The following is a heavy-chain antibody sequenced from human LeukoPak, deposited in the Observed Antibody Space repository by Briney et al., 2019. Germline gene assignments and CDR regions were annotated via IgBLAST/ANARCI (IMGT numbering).Heavy chain of an antibody. V-gene: IGHV4-59*01. CDR1: GGSISSYY. Sequence: PSETLSLTCTVSGGSISSYYWSWIRQPPGKGLEWIGYIYYSGSTNYNPSLKSRVTISVDTSKSQFSLKLSSVTAADTAVYYCAREGRHYYDSSGYYQYFDYWGQGTLVTVSS. J-gene: IGHJ4*02. CDR3: AREGRHYYDSSGYYQYFDY. CDR2: IYYSGST. D-gene: IGHD3-22*01.